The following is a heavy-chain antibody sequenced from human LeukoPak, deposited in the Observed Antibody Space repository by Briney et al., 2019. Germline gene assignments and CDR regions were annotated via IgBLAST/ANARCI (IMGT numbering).Heavy chain of an antibody. V-gene: IGHV4-31*03. Sequence: SETLSLTCTVSGGSISSGGYYCSWVRQHPGKGLEWIGYIYYSGSTYYNPSLKSRVTISVDTSKNQFSLKLSSVTAADTAVYYCAREDDSSGCLFWGQGTLVTVSS. CDR2: IYYSGST. CDR3: AREDDSSGCLF. J-gene: IGHJ4*02. D-gene: IGHD3-22*01. CDR1: GGSISSGGYY.